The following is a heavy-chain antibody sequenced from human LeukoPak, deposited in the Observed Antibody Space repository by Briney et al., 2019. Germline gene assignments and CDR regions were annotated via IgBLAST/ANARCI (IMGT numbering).Heavy chain of an antibody. CDR2: ISGNGGTK. J-gene: IGHJ4*02. D-gene: IGHD3-10*01. CDR1: GFTFNYYT. CDR3: AKGGRITMLRGVQRDHYFDY. V-gene: IGHV3-23*01. Sequence: QPGGSLRLSCVASGFTFNYYTVAWVRRAPGKGLEYLSAISGNGGTKLYADSVKGRFTISRDNSKNTLYLQMNSLRVEDTAVYYCAKGGRITMLRGVQRDHYFDYWGQGTLVTVSS.